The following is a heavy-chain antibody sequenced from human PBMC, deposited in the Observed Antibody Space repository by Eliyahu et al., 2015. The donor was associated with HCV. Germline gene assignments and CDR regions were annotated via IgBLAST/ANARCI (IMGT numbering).Heavy chain of an antibody. D-gene: IGHD2-15*01. CDR2: IYYSGST. CDR3: ASVSVVAATPLPDY. Sequence: QVQLQESGPGLVKPSQTLSLTCXVSGGSISSGGYYWSWIRQHPGKGLEWIGFIYYSGSTYYNPSLKSRVTISVDTSKNQFSLKLSSVTAADTAVYYCASVSVVAATPLPDYWGQGTLVTVSS. V-gene: IGHV4-31*03. CDR1: GGSISSGGYY. J-gene: IGHJ4*02.